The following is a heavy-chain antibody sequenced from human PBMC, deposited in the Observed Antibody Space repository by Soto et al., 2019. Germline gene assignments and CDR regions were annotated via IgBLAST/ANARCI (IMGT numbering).Heavy chain of an antibody. CDR2: INPNSGGT. J-gene: IGHJ6*02. Sequence: ASVKVSCKASGYTFSDFHISWVRQAPVQGLQWMGRINPNSGGTNYAQKFQGRVTMTRDTSISTAYMELSRLRSDDTAVYYCARYCSSTSCYRGSYYYYGMDVWGQGTTVTVS. D-gene: IGHD2-2*01. CDR3: ARYCSSTSCYRGSYYYYGMDV. CDR1: GYTFSDFH. V-gene: IGHV1-2*02.